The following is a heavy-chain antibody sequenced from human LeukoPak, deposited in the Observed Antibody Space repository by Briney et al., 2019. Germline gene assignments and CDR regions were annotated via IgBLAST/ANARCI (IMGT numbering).Heavy chain of an antibody. D-gene: IGHD6-19*01. Sequence: GESLKISCKGSGCSFTSYWIGWVRQMPGKGLEWMGIIYPGDSDTRYSPSFQGQVTISADKSISTAYLQWSSLKASDTAMYYCARLIQSGYSSGWYPYYWGQGTLVTVSS. CDR3: ARLIQSGYSSGWYPYY. J-gene: IGHJ4*02. CDR1: GCSFTSYW. V-gene: IGHV5-51*01. CDR2: IYPGDSDT.